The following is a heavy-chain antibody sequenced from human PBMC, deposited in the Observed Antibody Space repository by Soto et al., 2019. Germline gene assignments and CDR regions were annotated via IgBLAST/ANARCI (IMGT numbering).Heavy chain of an antibody. CDR2: INHSGST. V-gene: IGHV4-34*01. Sequence: LSLTCAVYCVSFSGYYWSWTRQPPGKGLGWIGEINHSGSTNYNPSLKSRVTISVDTSKNQFSLKLSSVTAADTAEYYCAVRLGKARSFDYWGQGTLFTASS. J-gene: IGHJ4*02. D-gene: IGHD3-16*01. CDR1: CVSFSGYY. CDR3: AVRLGKARSFDY.